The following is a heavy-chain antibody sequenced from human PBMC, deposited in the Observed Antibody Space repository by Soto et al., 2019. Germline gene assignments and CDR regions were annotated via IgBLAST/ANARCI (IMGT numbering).Heavy chain of an antibody. Sequence: GGSLRLSCAASGFTFSSYALSWVLQAPWKGLEWVGRIKSKTDGGTTDYAAPVKGRFTISRGDSKNTLYLQMNSLKTEDTAVYSCTTDRERWGQGTLLTVSS. J-gene: IGHJ4*02. V-gene: IGHV3-15*01. CDR2: IKSKTDGGTT. CDR1: GFTFSSYA. D-gene: IGHD3-10*01. CDR3: TTDRER.